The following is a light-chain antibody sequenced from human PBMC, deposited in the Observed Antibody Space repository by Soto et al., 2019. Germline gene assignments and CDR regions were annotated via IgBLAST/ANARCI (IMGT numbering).Light chain of an antibody. CDR3: QHYNNWPPYT. Sequence: ELVMTQSPPTLSVSPGERATLSCRASQGISSNLAWYQQKPGQAPRLLIYGASTRATGIPARFSGSGSGTEFTLPISSLQSEDFAVYYCQHYNNWPPYTFGQGSKLEMK. V-gene: IGKV3-15*01. J-gene: IGKJ2*01. CDR1: QGISSN. CDR2: GAS.